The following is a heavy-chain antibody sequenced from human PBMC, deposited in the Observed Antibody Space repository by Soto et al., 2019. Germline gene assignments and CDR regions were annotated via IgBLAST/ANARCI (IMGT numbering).Heavy chain of an antibody. J-gene: IGHJ5*02. Sequence: QVQLVQSGAEVKEPGASVRLSCKAFGYTFTAYNIHWVRQAPGQGLEWMGWINAGNGNTRSSRKFQGRVIITRGTSATTAYLEVDSLRSEDTAIYYCARVAPSGGAVPRFDPWGQGTLLTVSS. D-gene: IGHD4-17*01. CDR2: INAGNGNT. CDR3: ARVAPSGGAVPRFDP. V-gene: IGHV1-3*01. CDR1: GYTFTAYN.